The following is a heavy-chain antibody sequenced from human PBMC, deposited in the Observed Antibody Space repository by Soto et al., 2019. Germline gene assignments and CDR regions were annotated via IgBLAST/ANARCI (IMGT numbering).Heavy chain of an antibody. CDR3: ARTNYYNSVTYGGWFDP. D-gene: IGHD3-10*01. J-gene: IGHJ5*02. CDR2: MYYSGST. Sequence: QVQLQESGPGLVKSSQTLSLTCTASGGSFSSGGYYWSWLRQHPGKGLEWIGLMYYSGSTNYNPSFMSSFTMSVDTSKNQFSLKLSSVTAADTAVYYCARTNYYNSVTYGGWFDPWGQGTLVTVSS. CDR1: GGSFSSGGYY. V-gene: IGHV4-31*03.